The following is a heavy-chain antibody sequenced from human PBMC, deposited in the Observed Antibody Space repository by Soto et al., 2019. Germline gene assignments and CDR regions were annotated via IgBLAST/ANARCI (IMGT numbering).Heavy chain of an antibody. J-gene: IGHJ4*02. CDR3: ARVNATLGL. CDR1: GGSINSNNHY. Sequence: PSETLSLTCTVSGGSINSNNHYWAWVRQPPGKGLEWIASIHYGGNAYYSPSLTTRVTISRDTSKNRVSLELRSVTAADTAVYYCARVNATLGLWGQGTQVTVSS. CDR2: IHYGGNA. V-gene: IGHV4-39*01.